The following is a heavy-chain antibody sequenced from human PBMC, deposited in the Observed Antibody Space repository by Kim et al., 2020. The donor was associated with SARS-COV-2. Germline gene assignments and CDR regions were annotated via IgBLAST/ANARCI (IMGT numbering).Heavy chain of an antibody. J-gene: IGHJ4*02. V-gene: IGHV7-4-1*02. D-gene: IGHD6-19*01. CDR3: ARGGSGWYA. Sequence: ASVKVSFKASGYSFSNYGMNWVRQAPGQGPEWMGWINVKTGNPTYAQGFAGRFVFSLDTSASTAYLQISRLEAEDTAVYYCARGGSGWYAWGQGTLVTVSS. CDR1: GYSFSNYG. CDR2: INVKTGNP.